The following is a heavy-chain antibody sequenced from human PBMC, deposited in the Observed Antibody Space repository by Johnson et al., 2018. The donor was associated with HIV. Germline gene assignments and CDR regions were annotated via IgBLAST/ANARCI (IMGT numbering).Heavy chain of an antibody. J-gene: IGHJ3*02. V-gene: IGHV3-7*03. Sequence: MLLVESGGGVVQPGRSLRLSCAASGFTFSSYAMHWVRQAPGKGLDWVANIKQDGSEKYSVDSVKGRFTISRDNAKNSLYLQMNSLRAEDTALYYCAKGIAARPPGDAFDIWGQGTMVTVSS. CDR1: GFTFSSYA. CDR2: IKQDGSEK. CDR3: AKGIAARPPGDAFDI. D-gene: IGHD6-6*01.